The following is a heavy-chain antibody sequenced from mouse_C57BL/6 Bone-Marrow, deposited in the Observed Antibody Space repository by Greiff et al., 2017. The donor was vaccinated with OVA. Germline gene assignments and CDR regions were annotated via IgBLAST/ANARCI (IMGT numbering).Heavy chain of an antibody. CDR1: GYTFTDYY. V-gene: IGHV1-19*01. CDR2: INPYNGGT. CDR3: ARGYYVDY. Sequence: VQLQQSGPVLVKPGASVKMSCKASGYTFTDYYMNWVKQSHGKSLEWIGVINPYNGGTSYNQKFKGKATLTVAKSSSTAYMEINSLKSEDAAVYYCARGYYVDYWGQGTTLTVSS. J-gene: IGHJ2*01.